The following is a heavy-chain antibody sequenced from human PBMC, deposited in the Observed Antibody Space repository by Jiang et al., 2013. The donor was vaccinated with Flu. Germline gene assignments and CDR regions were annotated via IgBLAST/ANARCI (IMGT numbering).Heavy chain of an antibody. V-gene: IGHV3-30*02. Sequence: VQLLESGGGVVQPGGSLRLSCAASGFSFSYFGMHWVRQAPGKGLEWVASIWHDGSNRYYADSVKGRFTISRDNSKNTLYVQMNSLRAEDTAVYYCATLRGSTYDTYLMDHWGQG. CDR3: ATLRGSTYDTYLMDH. D-gene: IGHD3-9*01. J-gene: IGHJ4*02. CDR1: GFSFSYFG. CDR2: IWHDGSNR.